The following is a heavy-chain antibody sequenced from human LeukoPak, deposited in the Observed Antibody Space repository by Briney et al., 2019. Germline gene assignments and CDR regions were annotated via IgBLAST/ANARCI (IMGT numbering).Heavy chain of an antibody. CDR1: GGTFSSYA. CDR2: IIPIFGTA. CDR3: ARDKEYCSGGSCNAFDI. V-gene: IGHV1-69*13. Sequence: SVKVSCKASGGTFSSYAISWVRQAPGQGLEWMGGIIPIFGTANYAQKFQGRGTIIADESTSTAYMELSSLRSEDTAVYYCARDKEYCSGGSCNAFDIWGQGTMVTVSS. D-gene: IGHD2-15*01. J-gene: IGHJ3*02.